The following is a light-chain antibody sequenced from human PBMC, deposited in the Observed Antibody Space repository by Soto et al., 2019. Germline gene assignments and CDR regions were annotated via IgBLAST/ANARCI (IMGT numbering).Light chain of an antibody. CDR1: QTIGSW. J-gene: IGKJ1*01. CDR2: DVS. V-gene: IGKV1-5*01. Sequence: DIQMPQSPSTLSASVGDRVIITCRASQTIGSWLAWYQQKPGKAPKLLIYDVSSLESGVPSRFSGSGSGTGFTLTISSLQPDDSATYYCQQCNTFWTFGQGTKVDI. CDR3: QQCNTFWT.